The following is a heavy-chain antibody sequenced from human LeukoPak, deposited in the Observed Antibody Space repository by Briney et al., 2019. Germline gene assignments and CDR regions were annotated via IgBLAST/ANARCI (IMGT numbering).Heavy chain of an antibody. Sequence: SETLSLTCSVSGVSIRSSSFYWGWIRQPPGKGLVWLGRIYYSGSTYYRPSLKSRVTMSVDTSKNQFSLRLSSVTAADTAVYYCARGLRWDLTISGTSTFDYWGQGSLVTVSS. CDR2: IYYSGST. D-gene: IGHD1-26*01. CDR3: ARGLRWDLTISGTSTFDY. V-gene: IGHV4-39*01. J-gene: IGHJ4*02. CDR1: GVSIRSSSFY.